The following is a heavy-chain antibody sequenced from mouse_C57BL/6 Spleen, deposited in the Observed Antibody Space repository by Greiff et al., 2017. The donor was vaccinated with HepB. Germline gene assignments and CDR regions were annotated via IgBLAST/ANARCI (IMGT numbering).Heavy chain of an antibody. CDR2: IHPNSGST. CDR1: GYTFTSYW. CDR3: AGYYYGSSYGAMDY. V-gene: IGHV1-64*01. D-gene: IGHD1-1*01. Sequence: QVQLKQPGAELVKPGASVKLSCKASGYTFTSYWMHWVKQRPGQGLEWIGMIHPNSGSTNYNEKFKSKATLTVDKSSSTAYMQLSSLTSEDSAVYYCAGYYYGSSYGAMDYWGQGTSVTVSS. J-gene: IGHJ4*01.